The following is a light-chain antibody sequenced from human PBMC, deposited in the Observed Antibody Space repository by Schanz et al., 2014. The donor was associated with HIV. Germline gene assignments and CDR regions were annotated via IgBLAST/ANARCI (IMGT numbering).Light chain of an antibody. V-gene: IGKV3-20*01. J-gene: IGKJ2*01. CDR1: QSVSSIY. CDR3: QQYSDWPPST. Sequence: IVLTQSPGTLSLSPGERATLSCRASQSVSSIYLAWYQHKPGQAPRLLIYGVSSRATGIPDRFSGSGSGTEFTLTISGLQSEDFALYYCQQYSDWPPSTFGQGTKVEIK. CDR2: GVS.